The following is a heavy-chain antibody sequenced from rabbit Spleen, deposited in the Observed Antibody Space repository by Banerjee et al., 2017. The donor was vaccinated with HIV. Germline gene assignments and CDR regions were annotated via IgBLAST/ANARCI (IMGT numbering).Heavy chain of an antibody. Sequence: QSLEESGGDLVKPGASLTLTCIASGVSFSGNSSMSWVRPAPGKGLEWVVCIDAGSSGFTYFASWAKGRFTISKTSSTTVTLQMTSLTAADTATYFCARDTASSFSSYGMDLWGPGTLVTVS. V-gene: IGHV1S40*01. CDR3: ARDTASSFSSYGMDL. J-gene: IGHJ6*01. CDR1: GVSFSGNSS. D-gene: IGHD8-1*01. CDR2: IDAGSSGFT.